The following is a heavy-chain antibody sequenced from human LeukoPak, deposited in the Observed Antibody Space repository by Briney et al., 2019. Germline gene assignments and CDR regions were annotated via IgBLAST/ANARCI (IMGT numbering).Heavy chain of an antibody. CDR2: FSPNSGDT. D-gene: IGHD2-15*01. CDR3: ARAPSNCFDP. Sequence: GASVKLSCKASGCPLTAYYIHSVRQAPGQALEWMGWFSPNSGDTKYAQNFQGRVTMTRDTSTSTAYMELNRLRSDDMAIYFCARAPSNCFDPGGEGTLVSVSS. J-gene: IGHJ5*01. V-gene: IGHV1-2*02. CDR1: GCPLTAYY.